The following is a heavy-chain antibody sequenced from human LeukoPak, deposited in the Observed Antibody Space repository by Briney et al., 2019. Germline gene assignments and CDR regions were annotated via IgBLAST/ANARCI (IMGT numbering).Heavy chain of an antibody. D-gene: IGHD6-13*01. V-gene: IGHV1-2*02. CDR1: GYTFTGYY. CDR2: INPNSGGT. CDR3: ARDEGHSSSWYAVDY. J-gene: IGHJ4*02. Sequence: ASVKVSCKASGYTFTGYYMHWVRQAPGQGLEWMGWINPNSGGTNYAQKFQGRVTMTRDTSISTAYMELSRLRSDDTAVYYCARDEGHSSSWYAVDYWGQGTLVTVSS.